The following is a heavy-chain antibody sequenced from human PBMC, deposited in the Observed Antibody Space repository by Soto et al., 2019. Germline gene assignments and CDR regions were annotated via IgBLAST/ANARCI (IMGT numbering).Heavy chain of an antibody. J-gene: IGHJ4*02. D-gene: IGHD3-22*01. CDR1: GDSISSGGYS. Sequence: QLQLQESGSGLVKPSQTLSLTCAVSGDSISSGGYSWNWIRQPPGKGLEWIGYIYHSGGTDYNPSLKSRDAISVGRYKNHFSLNLRSATAADKAVCYCARDDRSGYLFDYWGQGRLVTVSS. V-gene: IGHV4-30-2*01. CDR3: ARDDRSGYLFDY. CDR2: IYHSGGT.